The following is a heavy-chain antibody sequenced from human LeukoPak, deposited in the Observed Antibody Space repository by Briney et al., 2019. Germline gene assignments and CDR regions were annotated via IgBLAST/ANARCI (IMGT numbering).Heavy chain of an antibody. CDR1: GGSISSYY. CDR3: ARLQNYDFWSGYYKYYYYMDV. D-gene: IGHD3-3*01. J-gene: IGHJ6*03. Sequence: SETLSLTCTVSGGSISSYYWSWIRQPPGKGLEWIGYIYYSGSTNYNPSLKSRVTISVDTSKNQFSLKLSSVTAADTAVYYCARLQNYDFWSGYYKYYYYMDVWGKGTTVTVSS. CDR2: IYYSGST. V-gene: IGHV4-59*01.